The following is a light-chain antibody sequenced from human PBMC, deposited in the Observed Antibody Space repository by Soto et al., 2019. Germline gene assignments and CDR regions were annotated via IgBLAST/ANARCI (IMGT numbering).Light chain of an antibody. CDR1: SSDVGGYNY. CDR2: GVS. V-gene: IGLV2-14*01. J-gene: IGLJ2*01. CDR3: SSYTSSSTLLV. Sequence: QSALTQPASVSGSPGQSITISCTGTSSDVGGYNYVSWYQQHPGKAPKLMIYGVSNRPSGVSNRFSGSKSGNTASLTISGLQAEDEADYYRSSYTSSSTLLVFGGGTKLTVL.